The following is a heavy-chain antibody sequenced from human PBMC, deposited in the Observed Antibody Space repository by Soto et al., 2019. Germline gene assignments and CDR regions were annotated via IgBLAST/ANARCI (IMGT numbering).Heavy chain of an antibody. Sequence: EVKLVESGGGLVKPGGSLRLSCAASGFIFSDAWMTWVRQAPGKGLEWVSAISGSGGSTYYADSVKGRFTISRDNSKNTLYLQMNSLRAEDTAVYYCAKDLNYGSGSYSWGGLFDYWGQGTLVTVSS. CDR2: ISGSGGST. CDR3: AKDLNYGSGSYSWGGLFDY. CDR1: GFIFSDAW. D-gene: IGHD3-10*01. V-gene: IGHV3-23*04. J-gene: IGHJ4*02.